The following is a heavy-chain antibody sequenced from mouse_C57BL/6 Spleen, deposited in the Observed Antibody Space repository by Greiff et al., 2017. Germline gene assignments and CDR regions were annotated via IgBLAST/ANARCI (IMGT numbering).Heavy chain of an antibody. CDR1: GYTFTDYE. Sequence: VQLQQSGAELVRPGASVTLSCKASGYTFTDYEMHWVKQTPVHGLEWIGAIDPETGGTAYNQKFKGKAILTADKSSSTAYMELRSLTSEYSAVYYCTPTAQATYWGQGTLVTVSA. CDR2: IDPETGGT. J-gene: IGHJ3*01. V-gene: IGHV1-15*01. CDR3: TPTAQATY. D-gene: IGHD3-2*02.